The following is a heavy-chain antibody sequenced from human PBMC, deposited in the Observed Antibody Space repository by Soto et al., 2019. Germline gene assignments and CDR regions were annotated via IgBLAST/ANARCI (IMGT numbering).Heavy chain of an antibody. CDR1: GYTFTSYA. CDR3: ARDWVIFGVGFD. Sequence: ASVKVSCKASGYTFTSYAMHWVRQAPGQRLEWMGWINAGNGNTKYSQKFQGRVTITRDTSASTAYMELSSLRSEDTAVYYCARDWVIFGVGFDWGQGTLVTVSS. V-gene: IGHV1-3*01. J-gene: IGHJ4*02. CDR2: INAGNGNT. D-gene: IGHD3-3*01.